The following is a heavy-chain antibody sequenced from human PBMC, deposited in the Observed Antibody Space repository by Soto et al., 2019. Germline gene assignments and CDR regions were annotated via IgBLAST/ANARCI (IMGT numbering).Heavy chain of an antibody. CDR1: GGSISSGGYY. CDR2: INHSGST. V-gene: IGHV4-39*07. D-gene: IGHD3-10*01. J-gene: IGHJ6*02. CDR3: ARGVITMVRGVIIDYYYYYGMDV. Sequence: PSETLSLTCTVSGGSISSGGYYWSWIRQPPGKGLEWIGEINHSGSTNYNPSLKSRVTISVDTSKNQFSLKLSSVTAADTAVYYCARGVITMVRGVIIDYYYYYGMDVWGQGTTVTVSS.